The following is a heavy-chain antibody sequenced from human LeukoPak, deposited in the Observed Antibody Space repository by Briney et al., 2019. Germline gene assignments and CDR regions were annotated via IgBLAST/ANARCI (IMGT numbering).Heavy chain of an antibody. Sequence: PGGSLRLSCAASGCTFSSYSMNWIRQAPGKGLEWVSSISSSSSYIYYADSVKGRFTISRDNAKNSLYLQMNSLRAEDTAVYYCARDWSPGYYYFDYWGQGTLVTVSS. D-gene: IGHD1-26*01. CDR2: ISSSSSYI. CDR3: ARDWSPGYYYFDY. CDR1: GCTFSSYS. V-gene: IGHV3-21*01. J-gene: IGHJ4*02.